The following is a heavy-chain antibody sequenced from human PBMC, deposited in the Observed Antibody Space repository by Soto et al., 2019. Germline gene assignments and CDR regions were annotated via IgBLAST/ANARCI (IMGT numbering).Heavy chain of an antibody. D-gene: IGHD3-22*01. Sequence: SETLSLTCTVSGGSISSSSYYWGWIRQPPGKGLEWIGSTYYSGSTYYNPSLKSRVTISVDTSKNQFSLKLSSVTAADTVVYYFAFFYVSSVYYRLGHLYRLAFWGQGTTDPVSS. CDR2: TYYSGST. V-gene: IGHV4-39*01. CDR3: AFFYVSSVYYRLGHLYRLAF. CDR1: GGSISSSSYY. J-gene: IGHJ6*01.